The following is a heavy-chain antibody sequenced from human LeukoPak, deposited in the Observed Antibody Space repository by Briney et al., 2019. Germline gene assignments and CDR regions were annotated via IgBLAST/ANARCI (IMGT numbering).Heavy chain of an antibody. D-gene: IGHD3-10*01. Sequence: ASVKASCKASGYTFTSDAMHWVRQAPGQRLEWMGWINAGNGNTKYSQRFQGRVTITRDTSASTAYMELSSLRSEDTAVYYCARLNVDYYGSGSYFFDYWGQGTLVTVSS. V-gene: IGHV1-3*01. CDR1: GYTFTSDA. J-gene: IGHJ4*02. CDR3: ARLNVDYYGSGSYFFDY. CDR2: INAGNGNT.